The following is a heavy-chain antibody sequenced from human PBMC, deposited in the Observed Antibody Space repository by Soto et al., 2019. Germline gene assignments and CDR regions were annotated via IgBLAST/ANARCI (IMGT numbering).Heavy chain of an antibody. V-gene: IGHV4-39*01. D-gene: IGHD6-19*01. Sequence: SETLSLTCSVSGGSISSSSYFWGWIRQPPGKGLEWIGSIYYHGNTYSNPSLKSRVTISVDTSNNQLSLKLRSVTAADTAVYYCARHDGFSSGWIFDYWGHGTLVTVSS. J-gene: IGHJ4*01. CDR2: IYYHGNT. CDR1: GGSISSSSYF. CDR3: ARHDGFSSGWIFDY.